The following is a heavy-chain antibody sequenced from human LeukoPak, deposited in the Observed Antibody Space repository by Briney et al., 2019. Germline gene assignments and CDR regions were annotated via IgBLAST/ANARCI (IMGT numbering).Heavy chain of an antibody. D-gene: IGHD4-17*01. CDR3: ARDTVPGGDYVGYSYSYGMDV. CDR2: INPNSGGT. J-gene: IGHJ6*02. CDR1: GYTFTGYY. V-gene: IGHV1-2*02. Sequence: ASVKVSCKASGYTFTGYYMHWVRQAPGQGLEWVGWINPNSGGTNYAQKFQGRVTMTRETSISTAYMELCRLRSDDTAVYYCARDTVPGGDYVGYSYSYGMDVWGQGTTVTVSS.